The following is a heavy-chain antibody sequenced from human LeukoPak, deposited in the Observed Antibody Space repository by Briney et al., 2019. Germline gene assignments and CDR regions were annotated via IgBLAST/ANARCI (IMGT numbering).Heavy chain of an antibody. Sequence: PGGSLRLSCAASGLTVSSNYMSWVRQAPGKGLEWVSIIYSAGSTYYADSVKGRFTISRDNSKNMLYLQMSSLRAEDTAVYYCAKRTSDYWGQGTLVTVSS. CDR3: AKRTSDY. CDR1: GLTVSSNY. CDR2: IYSAGST. V-gene: IGHV3-53*01. J-gene: IGHJ4*02.